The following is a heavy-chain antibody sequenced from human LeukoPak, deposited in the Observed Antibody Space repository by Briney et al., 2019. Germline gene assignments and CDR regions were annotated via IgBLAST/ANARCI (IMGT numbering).Heavy chain of an antibody. J-gene: IGHJ4*02. D-gene: IGHD3-22*01. V-gene: IGHV4-34*01. CDR2: INHSGST. CDR1: GGSFSGFY. CDR3: ATLGEYYDSSGYYYN. Sequence: KSSETLSLTCAVYGGSFSGFYWSWIRQPPGKGLERIGEINHSGSTYYNPSLKSRVTISEDTSKNQFSLKLTSVTAADTAVYYCATLGEYYDSSGYYYNWGQGTLVTVSS.